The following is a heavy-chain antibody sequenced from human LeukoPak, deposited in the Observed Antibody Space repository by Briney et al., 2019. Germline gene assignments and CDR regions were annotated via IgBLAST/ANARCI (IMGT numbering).Heavy chain of an antibody. CDR1: GGTFSSYA. D-gene: IGHD5-18*01. Sequence: GASVKVSCKASGGTFSSYAISWVRQAPGQGLEWMGRIIPILGIANYAQKFQGRVTITADKSTSTAYMELSSLRSEDTAVYYCARDRLHDTGYSYGDEYFDYWGQGTLVTVSS. CDR3: ARDRLHDTGYSYGDEYFDY. CDR2: IIPILGIA. V-gene: IGHV1-69*04. J-gene: IGHJ4*02.